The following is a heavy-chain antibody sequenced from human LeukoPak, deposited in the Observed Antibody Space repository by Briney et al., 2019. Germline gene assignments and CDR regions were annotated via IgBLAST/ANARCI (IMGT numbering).Heavy chain of an antibody. CDR3: ARSQYDSSSPDY. D-gene: IGHD3-22*01. CDR2: INNDGSST. Sequence: GGSLRLSCAASGFTFNSYWMHWVRQAPGKGLVWVSRINNDGSSTNYADSVKGRFAMSRDNAKNTPYLQMNSLRAEDTAVYYCARSQYDSSSPDYWGQGTLVTVSS. CDR1: GFTFNSYW. J-gene: IGHJ4*02. V-gene: IGHV3-74*01.